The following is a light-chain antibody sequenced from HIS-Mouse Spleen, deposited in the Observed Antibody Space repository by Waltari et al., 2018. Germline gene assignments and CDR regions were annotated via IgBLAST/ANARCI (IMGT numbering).Light chain of an antibody. CDR3: LSADSSGTYYV. CDR2: KDS. V-gene: IGLV3-16*01. J-gene: IGLJ1*01. CDR1: ALPKKY. Sequence: SYELTQPPSVSVSLGQMARITCSGEALPKKYAYWYQQKPGQFPVLVIYKDSERPSGIPERFSGSSSGTIVTLTISGVQAEDKADYYCLSADSSGTYYVFGTGTKVTVL.